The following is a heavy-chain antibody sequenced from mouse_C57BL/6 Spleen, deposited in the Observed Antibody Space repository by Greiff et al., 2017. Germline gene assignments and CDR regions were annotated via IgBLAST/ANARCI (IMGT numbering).Heavy chain of an antibody. V-gene: IGHV1-69*01. CDR2: IDPSDSYT. CDR3: ARSQTAQAFDY. D-gene: IGHD3-2*02. J-gene: IGHJ2*01. Sequence: VQLQQPGAELVMPGASVKLSCTASGYTFTSYWMHWVKQRPGQGLEWIGEIDPSDSYTNYNQKFKGKSTLTVDKSSSTAYMQLSSLTSEDSAVYYCARSQTAQAFDYWGQGTTLTVSS. CDR1: GYTFTSYW.